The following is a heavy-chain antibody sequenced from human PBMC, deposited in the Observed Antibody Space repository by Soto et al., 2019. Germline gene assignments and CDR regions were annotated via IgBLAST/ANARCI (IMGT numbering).Heavy chain of an antibody. CDR2: ISGSGGST. J-gene: IGHJ4*02. D-gene: IGHD2-15*01. V-gene: IGHV3-23*01. CDR3: EKHDRSGGRCYNFDY. Sequence: GGSLRLSCAASGFTFSSYAMSWVRQAPGKGLEWVSAISGSGGSTYYADSVKGRFTISRDNSKNTLYLQMNSLRAEDTAVYYCEKHDRSGGRCYNFDYWGQGTLVTVYS. CDR1: GFTFSSYA.